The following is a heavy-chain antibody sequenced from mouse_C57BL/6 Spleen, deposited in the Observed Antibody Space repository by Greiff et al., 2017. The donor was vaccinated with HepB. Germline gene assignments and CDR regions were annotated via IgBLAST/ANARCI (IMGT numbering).Heavy chain of an antibody. V-gene: IGHV1-15*01. CDR1: GYTFTDYE. Sequence: QVHVKQSGAELVRPGASVTLSCKASGYTFTDYEMHWVKQTPVHGLEWIGAIDPETGGTAYNQKFKGKAILTADKSSSTAYMELRSLTSEDSAVYYCTRGDSSGPYYAMDYWGQGTSVTVSS. D-gene: IGHD3-2*02. CDR2: IDPETGGT. CDR3: TRGDSSGPYYAMDY. J-gene: IGHJ4*01.